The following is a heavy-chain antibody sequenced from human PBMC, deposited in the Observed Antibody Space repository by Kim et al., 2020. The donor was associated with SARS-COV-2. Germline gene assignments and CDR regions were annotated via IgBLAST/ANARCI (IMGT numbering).Heavy chain of an antibody. CDR1: GGSISSGGYY. J-gene: IGHJ5*02. D-gene: IGHD3-22*01. V-gene: IGHV4-31*03. Sequence: SETLSLTCTVSGGSISSGGYYWSWIRQHPGKGLEWIEYIYYSGSTYYNPSLKSRVTISVDTSKNQFSLKLSSVTAADTAVYYCARNIGITMIVVVTGWFYPWGQGTLVTVSS. CDR2: IYYSGST. CDR3: ARNIGITMIVVVTGWFYP.